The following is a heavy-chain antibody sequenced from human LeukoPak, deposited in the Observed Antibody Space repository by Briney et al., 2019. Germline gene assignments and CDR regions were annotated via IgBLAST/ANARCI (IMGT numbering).Heavy chain of an antibody. J-gene: IGHJ4*02. Sequence: ASVMVSCKASGYTFTGCYIHWVRQAPGQGLEWMGWINPSSGDPNYAHKFQGRVTMTRDTSITTAYMELSSLKSDDTALYYCAREYCSGGSCYHGFDYWGQGTLVTVS. CDR2: INPSSGDP. CDR3: AREYCSGGSCYHGFDY. V-gene: IGHV1-2*02. CDR1: GYTFTGCY. D-gene: IGHD2-15*01.